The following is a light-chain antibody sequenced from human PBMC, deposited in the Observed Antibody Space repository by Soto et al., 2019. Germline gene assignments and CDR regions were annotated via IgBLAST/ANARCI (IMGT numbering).Light chain of an antibody. CDR3: QQLKNYPIT. J-gene: IGKJ5*01. CDR1: QGISSA. Sequence: ALPLTQSPASLSASVGARVTITCRASQGISSALAWYHQKPGTAPKLLIYDASSLESGVPSRFRGSGSGTDFTLTISRLQPEDFATDDCQQLKNYPITFGQGTRLEIK. V-gene: IGKV1D-13*01. CDR2: DAS.